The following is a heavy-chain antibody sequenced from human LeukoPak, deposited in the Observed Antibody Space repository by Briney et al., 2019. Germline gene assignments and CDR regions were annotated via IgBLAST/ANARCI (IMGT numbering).Heavy chain of an antibody. CDR2: IYHSGNT. D-gene: IGHD5/OR15-5a*01. J-gene: IGHJ4*02. Sequence: KPSETLSLTCTVSGYSISSGYYWGWIRQLPGKGLEWIGTIYHSGNTYYNPSLKSRVTISVDTSKNQFSLKLSSVTAADTAVYYCARSDSLSLRLYYFDYWGQGTLVTVSS. CDR3: ARSDSLSLRLYYFDY. V-gene: IGHV4-38-2*02. CDR1: GYSISSGYY.